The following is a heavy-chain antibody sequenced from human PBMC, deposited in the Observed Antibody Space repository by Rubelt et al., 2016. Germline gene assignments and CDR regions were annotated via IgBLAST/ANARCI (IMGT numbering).Heavy chain of an antibody. Sequence: QVQLVQSGAEVKKPGASVTVSCKASGYTFTSYAMNWVRQAPGQGLEWMGWINTNTGNPTYAQGFTGRFVFSLDTSVSTAYLQISSLKAEDTAVYYCARPKRAPPVAAADYYGMDVWGQGTTVTVSS. J-gene: IGHJ6*02. V-gene: IGHV7-4-1*02. CDR2: INTNTGNP. D-gene: IGHD6-13*01. CDR1: GYTFTSYA. CDR3: ARPKRAPPVAAADYYGMDV.